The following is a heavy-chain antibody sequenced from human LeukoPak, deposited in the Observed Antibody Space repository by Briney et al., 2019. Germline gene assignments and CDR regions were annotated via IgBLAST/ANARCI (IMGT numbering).Heavy chain of an antibody. Sequence: GGSLRLSCAASGFTFSSYWMSWVRQAPGKGLEWVANIKQDGSEEVYVDSVKGRFTISRDNAKNSLFLQMNTLRAEDTAVYYCARDPYSSTWSYGMDVWGQGTTVTVPS. V-gene: IGHV3-7*05. D-gene: IGHD6-6*01. CDR1: GFTFSSYW. CDR2: IKQDGSEE. J-gene: IGHJ6*02. CDR3: ARDPYSSTWSYGMDV.